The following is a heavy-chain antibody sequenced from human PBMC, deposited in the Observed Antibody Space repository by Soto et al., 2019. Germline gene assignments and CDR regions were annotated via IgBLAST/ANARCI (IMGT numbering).Heavy chain of an antibody. J-gene: IGHJ4*02. CDR2: ISGSGGST. CDR3: APHPVGTMVRGVIKSEDY. Sequence: PGGSLRLSCAASGFTFSSYAMSWVRQAPGKGLEWVSAISGSGGSTYYADSVKGRFTISRDNSKNTLYLQMNSLRAEDTAVYYCAPHPVGTMVRGVIKSEDYWGQGTLVTVSS. CDR1: GFTFSSYA. D-gene: IGHD3-10*01. V-gene: IGHV3-23*01.